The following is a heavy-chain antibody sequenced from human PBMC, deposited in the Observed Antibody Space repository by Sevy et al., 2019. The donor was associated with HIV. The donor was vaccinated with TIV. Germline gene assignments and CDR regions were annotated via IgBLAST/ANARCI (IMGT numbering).Heavy chain of an antibody. J-gene: IGHJ4*02. Sequence: GGSLRLSCAGSGLRFSSYTMNWVRQAPGKGLEWVSPISSSSSYIHYANSVKGRFTISRVNANNSVNLQMNSLRAEDTAVYYCARDPSDDSSSYSYFEWWGQGTLVTVSS. V-gene: IGHV3-21*06. CDR3: ARDPSDDSSSYSYFEW. CDR1: GLRFSSYT. CDR2: ISSSSSYI. D-gene: IGHD3-22*01.